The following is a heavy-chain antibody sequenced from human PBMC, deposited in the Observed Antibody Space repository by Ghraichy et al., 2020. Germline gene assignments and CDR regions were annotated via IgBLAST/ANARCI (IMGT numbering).Heavy chain of an antibody. V-gene: IGHV1-69*13. Sequence: SVKVSCKASRDTFNTHAITWVRQATGHGFEWMGAINPHFSKTKYAQIFQGRLTITADESTGTTYMELSSLKSEDTAIYYCARGVLAVVRRGWYFDYWGQGTLVSVSS. CDR1: RDTFNTHA. J-gene: IGHJ4*02. D-gene: IGHD3-10*01. CDR3: ARGVLAVVRRGWYFDY. CDR2: INPHFSKT.